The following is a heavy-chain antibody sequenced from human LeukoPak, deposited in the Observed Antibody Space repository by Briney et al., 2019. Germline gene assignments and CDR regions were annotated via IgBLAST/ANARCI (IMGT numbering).Heavy chain of an antibody. CDR3: ARRIVVPAAMSRPNWFDP. D-gene: IGHD2-2*01. J-gene: IGHJ5*02. Sequence: ASETLSLTCTVSGGSISSYYWSWLRQPPGKGLEWIGYIYYSGSTNYNPSLKSRVTISVDTSKNQFSLKLSSVTAADTAVYYCARRIVVPAAMSRPNWFDPWGQGTLVTVSS. CDR2: IYYSGST. CDR1: GGSISSYY. V-gene: IGHV4-59*12.